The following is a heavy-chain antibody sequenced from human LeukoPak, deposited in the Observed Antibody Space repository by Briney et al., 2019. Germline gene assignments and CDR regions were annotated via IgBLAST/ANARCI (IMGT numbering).Heavy chain of an antibody. V-gene: IGHV4-39*01. J-gene: IGHJ2*01. D-gene: IGHD1-26*01. CDR3: ARPEVGATWSILWYFDL. CDR2: IYYSGST. CDR1: GGSISSSSYY. Sequence: SETLSLTCTVSGGSISSSSYYWGWIRQPPGKGLEWIGSIYYSGSTYYNPSLKSRVTISVDTSKNQFSLKLSSVTAADTAVYYCARPEVGATWSILWYFDLWGRGTLVTVSS.